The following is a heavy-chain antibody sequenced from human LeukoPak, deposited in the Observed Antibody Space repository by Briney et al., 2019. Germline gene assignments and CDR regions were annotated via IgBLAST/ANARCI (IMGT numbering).Heavy chain of an antibody. J-gene: IGHJ4*02. CDR3: ARDPWGYDSSGYSDY. Sequence: PGRSLRLSCAASGFIFSSYDMHWVRQAPGKGLEWVAVIWYDGSHKYYADSVKGRFTISRDNSKNTLYLQMNSLRAEDTAVYYCARDPWGYDSSGYSDYWGQGTLVTVSS. V-gene: IGHV3-33*01. CDR2: IWYDGSHK. D-gene: IGHD3-22*01. CDR1: GFIFSSYD.